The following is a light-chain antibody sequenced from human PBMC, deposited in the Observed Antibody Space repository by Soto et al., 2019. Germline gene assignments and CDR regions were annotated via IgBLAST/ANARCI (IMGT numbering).Light chain of an antibody. CDR2: DAT. J-gene: IGKJ1*01. CDR3: QQYNGYLPWT. CDR1: QSIDRW. V-gene: IGKV1-5*01. Sequence: DIQMTQSPSTLSASAGDRVTIPCRASQSIDRWLAWYHEKPWKAPQLMIWDATTLHRGVPSRFSGSRSGTEFTLTISRLQPDDFATYYGQQYNGYLPWTFGQGTKLDI.